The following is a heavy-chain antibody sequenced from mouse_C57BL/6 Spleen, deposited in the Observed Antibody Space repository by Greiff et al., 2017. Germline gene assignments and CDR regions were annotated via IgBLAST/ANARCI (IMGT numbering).Heavy chain of an antibody. Sequence: QVQLKESGAELVKPGASVKISCKASGYAFSSYWMNWVKQRPGKGLEWIGQIYPGDGDTNYNGKFKGKATLTADKSSSTAYMQLSSLTSEDSAVYFCARSPRDYGSSYWYFDVWGTGTTVTVAS. CDR2: IYPGDGDT. CDR3: ARSPRDYGSSYWYFDV. CDR1: GYAFSSYW. J-gene: IGHJ1*03. D-gene: IGHD1-1*01. V-gene: IGHV1-80*01.